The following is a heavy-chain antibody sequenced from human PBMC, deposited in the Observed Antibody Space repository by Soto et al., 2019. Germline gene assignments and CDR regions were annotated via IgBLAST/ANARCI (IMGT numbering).Heavy chain of an antibody. D-gene: IGHD3-22*01. CDR2: IYYSGST. J-gene: IGHJ4*02. Sequence: PSETLSLTCTVSGVSISSYYWSWIRQPPGKGLEWIGYIYYSGSTNYNPSLKSRVTISVDTPKNQFSLKLSSVTAADTAVYYCARNYDSSGYASYYFDYWGQGTLVTVSS. CDR3: ARNYDSSGYASYYFDY. V-gene: IGHV4-59*01. CDR1: GVSISSYY.